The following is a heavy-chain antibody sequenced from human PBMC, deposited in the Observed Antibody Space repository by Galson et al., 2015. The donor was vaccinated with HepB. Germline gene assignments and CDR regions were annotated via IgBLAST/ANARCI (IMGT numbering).Heavy chain of an antibody. CDR2: IAPSDDNT. V-gene: IGHV1-46*01. CDR3: ATEGGLFGVIAPVDS. Sequence: SVKVSCKASKYTFTKSYIHWVRQAPGQGLEWMGLIAPSDDNTTNAQRFQGRLIMTRDTSTNTVCMELSSLRPDDTAVYYCATEGGLFGVIAPVDSWGQGTLVTVSS. CDR1: KYTFTKSY. J-gene: IGHJ4*02. D-gene: IGHD3-3*01.